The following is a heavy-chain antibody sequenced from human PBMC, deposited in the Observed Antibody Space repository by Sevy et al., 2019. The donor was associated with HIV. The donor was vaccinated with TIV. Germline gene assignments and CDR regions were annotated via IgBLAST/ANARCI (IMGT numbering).Heavy chain of an antibody. CDR2: INQNGSVT. J-gene: IGHJ4*02. CDR1: GFSLNSFW. Sequence: RGCLRLSCAASGFSLNSFWMNWVRQTPGKGLEWVANINQNGSVTYYVDSVKGRFTISRDNSRNLLYLQMTSLRVEDTALYYCVRAVATNGSFWGQGTLVTVSS. D-gene: IGHD2-15*01. CDR3: VRAVATNGSF. V-gene: IGHV3-7*01.